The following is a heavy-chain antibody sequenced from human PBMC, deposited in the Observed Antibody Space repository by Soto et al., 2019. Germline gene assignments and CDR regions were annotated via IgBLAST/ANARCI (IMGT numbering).Heavy chain of an antibody. D-gene: IGHD2-15*01. CDR3: ARSCSGGSCSEGRSSFLDY. Sequence: SETLSLTCTVSGGSISSGDYYWSWIRQPPGKGLEWIGYIYYSGSTYYNPSLKSRVTISVDTSKNQFSLKLSSVTAADTAVYYCARSCSGGSCSEGRSSFLDYWGQATLVTVFS. V-gene: IGHV4-30-4*01. CDR1: GGSISSGDYY. CDR2: IYYSGST. J-gene: IGHJ4*02.